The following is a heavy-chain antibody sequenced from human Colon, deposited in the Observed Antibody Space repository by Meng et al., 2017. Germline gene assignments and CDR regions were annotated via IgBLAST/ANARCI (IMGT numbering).Heavy chain of an antibody. CDR1: GDPFTNYG. CDR3: ARDQKYSFGTYFFDS. CDR2: ITAHSGST. D-gene: IGHD5-18*01. V-gene: IGHV1-18*01. Sequence: ASVKVSCKASGDPFTNYGISWVRQAPGQGLEWMGWITAHSGSTNYAQKFQGRVIMTTDTSTNTAYIELRSLRSDDSAVYYCARDQKYSFGTYFFDSWGQGTQVTVSS. J-gene: IGHJ4*02.